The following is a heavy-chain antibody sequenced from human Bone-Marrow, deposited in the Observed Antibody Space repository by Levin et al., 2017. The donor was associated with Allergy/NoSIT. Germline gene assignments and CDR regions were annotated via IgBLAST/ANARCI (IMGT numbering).Heavy chain of an antibody. CDR1: GFSLSTSGVG. D-gene: IGHD3-10*01. Sequence: SGPTLVKPTQTLTLTCTFSGFSLSTSGVGVGWIRQPPGKALEWLALLYWDDDKFYSPSLKTRLTITKDTSKNQVVFTMTNIDPVDTATYYCAHRMFGSFRRGFGDVAGCDFWGQGTMVTVSS. CDR3: AHRMFGSFRRGFGDVAGCDF. V-gene: IGHV2-5*02. CDR2: LYWDDDK. J-gene: IGHJ3*01.